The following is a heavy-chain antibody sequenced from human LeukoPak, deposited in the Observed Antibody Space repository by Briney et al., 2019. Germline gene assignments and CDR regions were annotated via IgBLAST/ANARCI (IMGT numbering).Heavy chain of an antibody. J-gene: IGHJ4*02. CDR2: ISTSSIYI. CDR3: ARDSGWGGYYMPLGPDY. CDR1: GFTFSSYS. D-gene: IGHD3-3*01. V-gene: IGHV3-21*01. Sequence: GGSLRLSCAASGFTFSSYSMNWVRQAPGKGLEWVSSISTSSIYIYYADSMKGRFTISRDNAKNSLYLQMNSLRAEDTAVYYCARDSGWGGYYMPLGPDYWGQGTLVTVSS.